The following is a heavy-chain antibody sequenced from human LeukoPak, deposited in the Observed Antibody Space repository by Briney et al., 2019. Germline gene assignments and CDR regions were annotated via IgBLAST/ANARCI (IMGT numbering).Heavy chain of an antibody. D-gene: IGHD5-18*01. J-gene: IGHJ4*02. CDR2: IRSKAYSRTT. CDR1: GFTLGAYA. V-gene: IGHV3-49*04. Sequence: PGRSLRLSCTASGFTLGAYAMSWVRQAPGKGLEWVGFIRSKAYSRTTEYAAYVKYKFTISRDDSKCIDYLQMNSLKSEDTAVYYCTRVGSPSVYSYGLYYFDYWGQGTLVTVSS. CDR3: TRVGSPSVYSYGLYYFDY.